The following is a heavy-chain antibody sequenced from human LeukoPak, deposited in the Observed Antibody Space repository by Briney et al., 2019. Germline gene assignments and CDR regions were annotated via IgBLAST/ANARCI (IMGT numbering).Heavy chain of an antibody. Sequence: GGSLRLSCAASGFTFSIYWMHRVRHAPGNGLVWVSRINSDGSTTTYADSVKGRFTISRDNAKNTLYLQMNSLRAEDTAVYYCASSSPTVVSDTYYYYAMDVWGQGTTVTVSS. CDR1: GFTFSIYW. J-gene: IGHJ6*02. V-gene: IGHV3-74*01. CDR2: INSDGSTT. CDR3: ASSSPTVVSDTYYYYAMDV. D-gene: IGHD4-23*01.